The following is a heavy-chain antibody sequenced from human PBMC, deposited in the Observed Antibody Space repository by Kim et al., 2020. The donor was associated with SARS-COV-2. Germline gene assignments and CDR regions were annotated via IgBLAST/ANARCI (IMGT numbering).Heavy chain of an antibody. Sequence: GGSLRLSCAASGFTFSSYAMHWVRQAPGKGLEWVAVISYDGSNKYYADSVKGRFTISRDNSKNTLYLQMNSLRAEDTAVYYCARGGGGNYFYFDYWGQGTLVTVSS. D-gene: IGHD1-7*01. CDR1: GFTFSSYA. CDR2: ISYDGSNK. J-gene: IGHJ4*02. V-gene: IGHV3-30*04. CDR3: ARGGGGNYFYFDY.